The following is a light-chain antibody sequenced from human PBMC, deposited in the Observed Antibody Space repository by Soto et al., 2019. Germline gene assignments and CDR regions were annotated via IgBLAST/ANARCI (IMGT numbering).Light chain of an antibody. CDR1: QSVLYSSNNKNY. CDR2: WAS. CDR3: LQYYSTPLT. V-gene: IGKV4-1*01. Sequence: DIVMTQSPDSLAVSLGERATINCKSSQSVLYSSNNKNYLAWYQQKPGQPPKLLIYWASTRESGVPDRFSGSGSGTDFTLTISSLQAEDVAVYYCLQYYSTPLTFGGGTKVEIK. J-gene: IGKJ4*01.